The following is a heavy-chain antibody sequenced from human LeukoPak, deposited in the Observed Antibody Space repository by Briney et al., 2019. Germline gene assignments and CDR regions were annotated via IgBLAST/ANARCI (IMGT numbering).Heavy chain of an antibody. V-gene: IGHV3-7*01. Sequence: SGRSLRLSCAASGFTFSSYGMTWVRQAPGKGLEWVANIKNDGAVKNYVDSVKGRFTISRDNAKNSLYLQMNSLRAEDTAVYYCAKDSYSKGDFWGQGVLVTVSS. J-gene: IGHJ4*02. CDR3: AKDSYSKGDF. D-gene: IGHD6-13*01. CDR1: GFTFSSYG. CDR2: IKNDGAVK.